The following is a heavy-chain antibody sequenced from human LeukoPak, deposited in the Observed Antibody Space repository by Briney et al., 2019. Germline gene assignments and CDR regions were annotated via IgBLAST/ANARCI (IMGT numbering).Heavy chain of an antibody. Sequence: GGSLRLSCAASGFTFSSYGMHWARQAPGRGLEWVAFIRYDGSNKYYADSVKGRFTISRDNSKNTLYLQINSLRAEDTAVYYCAKDSLYCSSTSCYIIPPYFDYWGQGTLVIVSS. CDR3: AKDSLYCSSTSCYIIPPYFDY. J-gene: IGHJ4*02. CDR1: GFTFSSYG. CDR2: IRYDGSNK. D-gene: IGHD2-2*01. V-gene: IGHV3-30*02.